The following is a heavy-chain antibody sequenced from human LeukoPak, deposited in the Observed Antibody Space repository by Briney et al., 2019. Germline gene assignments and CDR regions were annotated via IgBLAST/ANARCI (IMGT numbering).Heavy chain of an antibody. CDR1: GYKFINYG. J-gene: IGHJ4*02. CDR2: INPNNGVT. D-gene: IGHD2-2*01. V-gene: IGHV1-2*02. CDR3: ARVGVEGASCYDY. Sequence: ASVKVSCKASGYKFINYGISWVRQAPGQGLEWMGWINPNNGVTNYAQKFQGRVTMTRDTSISTAYMELSRLRSDDTAVYYCARVGVEGASCYDYWGQGTLVTVSA.